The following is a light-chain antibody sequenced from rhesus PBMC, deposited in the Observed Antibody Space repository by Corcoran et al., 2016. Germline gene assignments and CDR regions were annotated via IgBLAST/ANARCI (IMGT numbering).Light chain of an antibody. J-gene: IGKJ3*01. CDR1: QGISNR. Sequence: DIHMTQSPSSLSASVGDRVTITFIAIQGISNRLAWYQQKPGKAPKLLIYRACNLEPGVPSRFSGRGSGTDFTLTIDSLQPVDIATDYSQQHNNSAPNFGPGTKLDIK. CDR2: RAC. CDR3: QQHNNSAPN. V-gene: IGKV1-69*01.